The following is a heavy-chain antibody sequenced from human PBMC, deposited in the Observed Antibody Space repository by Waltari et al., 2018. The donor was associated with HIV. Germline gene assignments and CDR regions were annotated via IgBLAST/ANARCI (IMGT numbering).Heavy chain of an antibody. V-gene: IGHV3-13*01. J-gene: IGHJ4*02. Sequence: EVQLVESGGGLVQPGGSLRLSGDASGFTFSSYDLHWVRQATGKGLEWVSAIGTAGDTYYPGSVKGRFTISRENAKNSLYLQMNSLRAEDTAVYYCARHPFDYWGQGTLVTVSS. CDR3: ARHPFDY. CDR2: IGTAGDT. CDR1: GFTFSSYD.